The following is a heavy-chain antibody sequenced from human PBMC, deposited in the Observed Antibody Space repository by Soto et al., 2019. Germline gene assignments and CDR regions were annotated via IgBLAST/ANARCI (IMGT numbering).Heavy chain of an antibody. Sequence: QVQLVQSGAEVKKPGASVKVSCKASGYTFTSYGISWVRQAPGQGLEWMGWISAYNGNTNYAQMLQGRVTMTTDTSTSTAYMELRNLRSDDTTMSNSARDRSTSISCFVPYWGQGTLVTVSS. CDR2: ISAYNGNT. D-gene: IGHD2-2*01. CDR1: GYTFTSYG. CDR3: ARDRSTSISCFVPY. V-gene: IGHV1-18*01. J-gene: IGHJ4*02.